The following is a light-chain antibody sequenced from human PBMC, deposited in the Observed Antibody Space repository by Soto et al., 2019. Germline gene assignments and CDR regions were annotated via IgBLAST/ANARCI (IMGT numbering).Light chain of an antibody. CDR1: QSVSSN. J-gene: IGKJ1*01. V-gene: IGKV3-15*01. Sequence: EIAVTQSPATLSVSPGERATLSCRASQSVSSNLTWYQQNPGQAPRLLIYGASTRATGIPARFSGSGSGTEFTLTISSLQSEDFAIYYCQQYNNWPTWTFGQGTKVEIK. CDR3: QQYNNWPTWT. CDR2: GAS.